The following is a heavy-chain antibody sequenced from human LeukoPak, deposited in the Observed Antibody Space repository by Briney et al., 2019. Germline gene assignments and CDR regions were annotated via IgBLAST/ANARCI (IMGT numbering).Heavy chain of an antibody. CDR3: AREDSSGWLVDY. CDR2: IIPILGIA. CDR1: GGTFSSYT. V-gene: IGHV1-69*04. D-gene: IGHD6-19*01. J-gene: IGHJ4*02. Sequence: ASVKLSCKASGGTFSSYTISWVRQAPGQGREWMGRIIPILGIANYAQKFQGRVTITADKSTSTAYMELSSLRSEDTAVYYCAREDSSGWLVDYWGQGTLVTVSS.